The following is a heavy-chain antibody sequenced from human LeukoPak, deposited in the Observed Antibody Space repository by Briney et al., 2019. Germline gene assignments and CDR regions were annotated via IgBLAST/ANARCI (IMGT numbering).Heavy chain of an antibody. J-gene: IGHJ6*03. Sequence: SETLSLTCTVSGGSISSSSYYWGWIRQPPGKGLEWIGSIYYSGSTNYNPSLKSRVTISVDTSKNQFSLKLSSVTAADTAVYYCARDYRSRGIAAAGTGSYFYYYMDVWGKGTTVTVSS. CDR2: IYYSGST. CDR3: ARDYRSRGIAAAGTGSYFYYYMDV. D-gene: IGHD6-13*01. CDR1: GGSISSSSYY. V-gene: IGHV4-39*07.